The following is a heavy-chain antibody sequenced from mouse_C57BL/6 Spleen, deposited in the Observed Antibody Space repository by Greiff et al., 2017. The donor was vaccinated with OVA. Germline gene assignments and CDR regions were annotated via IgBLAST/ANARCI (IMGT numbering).Heavy chain of an antibody. Sequence: EVQLVESGPGLVKPSQSLSLTCSVTGYSITSGYYWNWIRQFPGNKLEWMGYISYDGSNNYNPSLKNRISITRDTSKNQFFLKLNSVTTEDTATYYCALSIYDGYFYAMDYWGQGTSVTVSS. V-gene: IGHV3-6*01. D-gene: IGHD2-3*01. CDR1: GYSITSGYY. J-gene: IGHJ4*01. CDR2: ISYDGSN. CDR3: ALSIYDGYFYAMDY.